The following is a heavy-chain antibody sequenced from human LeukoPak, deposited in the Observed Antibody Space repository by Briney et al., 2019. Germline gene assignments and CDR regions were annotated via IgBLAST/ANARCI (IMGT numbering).Heavy chain of an antibody. D-gene: IGHD3-3*01. V-gene: IGHV3-21*01. J-gene: IGHJ4*02. Sequence: KSGGSLRLSCAASGFTFSSYSMNWVRQAPGKGLEWVSSISSSSSYIYYADSVKGRFTISRDSAKNSLYLQMNSLRAEDTAVYYCARVRDFWSGYFSAPLSADYWGQGTLVTVSS. CDR3: ARVRDFWSGYFSAPLSADY. CDR2: ISSSSSYI. CDR1: GFTFSSYS.